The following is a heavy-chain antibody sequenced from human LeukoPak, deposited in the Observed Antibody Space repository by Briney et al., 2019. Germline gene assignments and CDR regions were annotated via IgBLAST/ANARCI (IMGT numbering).Heavy chain of an antibody. Sequence: GGSLRLSCAASGFTFDDYAMHWVRRAPGKGLEWVSGISWNSGSIGYADSVKGRFTISRDNAKNSLYLQMNSLRAEDTALYYCATGYYYDSSGYYHVRAEYFQHWGQGTLVTVSS. CDR2: ISWNSGSI. CDR3: ATGYYYDSSGYYHVRAEYFQH. CDR1: GFTFDDYA. V-gene: IGHV3-9*01. J-gene: IGHJ1*01. D-gene: IGHD3-22*01.